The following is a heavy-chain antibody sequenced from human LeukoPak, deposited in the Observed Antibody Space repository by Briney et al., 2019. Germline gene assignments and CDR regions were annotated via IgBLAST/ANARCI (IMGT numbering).Heavy chain of an antibody. Sequence: GASVKVSCKTSAYSLTNPDVNWVRQASGQGPEWMGLMDTNGAGSTYVPKLQGSVSVTKNTSIAAAYVQLRCLTSKNTAVFYCARSEPTERIDYWGQGTLVTVSS. J-gene: IGHJ4*02. CDR3: ARSEPTERIDY. D-gene: IGHD1-1*01. V-gene: IGHV1-8*01. CDR2: MDTNGAGS. CDR1: AYSLTNPD.